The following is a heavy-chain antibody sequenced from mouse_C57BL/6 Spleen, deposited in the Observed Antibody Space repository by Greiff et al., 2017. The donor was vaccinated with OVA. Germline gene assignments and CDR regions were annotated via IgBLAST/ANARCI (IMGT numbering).Heavy chain of an antibody. CDR3: ARVADSNYWYCDV. J-gene: IGHJ1*03. CDR1: GYTFTSYW. D-gene: IGHD2-5*01. V-gene: IGHV1-59*01. CDR2: IDPSDSYT. Sequence: QVQLQQPGAELVRPGTSVKLSCKASGYTFTSYWMHWVKQRPGQGLEWIGVIDPSDSYTNYNQKFKGKATLTVDTSSSTAYMQLSSLTSEDSAVYYCARVADSNYWYCDVWGTGTTVTVSS.